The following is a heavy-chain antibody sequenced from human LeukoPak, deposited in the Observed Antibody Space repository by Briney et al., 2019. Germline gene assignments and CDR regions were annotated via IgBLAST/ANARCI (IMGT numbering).Heavy chain of an antibody. V-gene: IGHV4-34*01. D-gene: IGHD5-24*01. J-gene: IGHJ5*02. Sequence: SETLSLTCAVYGGSFSAYYWSWLRQPPGKGLEWIGEINHSGSTNYNPSLKSRVTISVDTSKNQCSVKLSSVRAADTAVYYCARRWNWFDPWGQGTLVTVSS. CDR1: GGSFSAYY. CDR3: ARRWNWFDP. CDR2: INHSGST.